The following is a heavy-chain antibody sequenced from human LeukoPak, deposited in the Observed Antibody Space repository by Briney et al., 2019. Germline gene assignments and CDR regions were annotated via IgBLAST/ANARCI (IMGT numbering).Heavy chain of an antibody. CDR2: IYHSGST. Sequence: SETLSLTCTVSGGSISSGGYYWSWIRQHPGKGLEWIGYIYHSGSTYYNPSLKSRVTISVDRSKNQFSLKLSSVTAADTAVYYCARVTKREYSSSPIDYWGQGTLVTVSS. J-gene: IGHJ4*02. V-gene: IGHV4-31*03. D-gene: IGHD6-6*01. CDR1: GGSISSGGYY. CDR3: ARVTKREYSSSPIDY.